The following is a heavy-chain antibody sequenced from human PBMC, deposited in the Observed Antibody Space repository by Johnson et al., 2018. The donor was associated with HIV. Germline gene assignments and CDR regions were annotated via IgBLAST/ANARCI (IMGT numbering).Heavy chain of an antibody. CDR1: GFTFSSYG. CDR3: AKDWGIAAAGKDAFDI. CDR2: IRYDGSNK. D-gene: IGHD6-13*01. Sequence: QVQLVESGGGVVQPGGSLRLSCAASGFTFSSYGMHWVRQAPGKGLEWVAFIRYDGSNKYYADSVKGRFTISRDNSKNTLYLQMNSLRAEDTAVYYCAKDWGIAAAGKDAFDIWGQGTMVTVSS. V-gene: IGHV3-30*02. J-gene: IGHJ3*02.